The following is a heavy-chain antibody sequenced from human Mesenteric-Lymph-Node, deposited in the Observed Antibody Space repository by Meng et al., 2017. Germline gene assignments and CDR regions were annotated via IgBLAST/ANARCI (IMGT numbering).Heavy chain of an antibody. D-gene: IGHD3-22*01. CDR3: ARNVPGTSAYYD. Sequence: QVQLQESGPGLVKPSDTLSLTCAVSGYSISSTNWWGWIRQPPGKGLEWIGYLYYSGSTSYNPSLKSRVTMSVETSKNQFSLNLNSVTAVDTAVYYCARNVPGTSAYYDWGQGTLVTVSS. V-gene: IGHV4-28*01. CDR1: GYSISSTNW. J-gene: IGHJ4*02. CDR2: LYYSGST.